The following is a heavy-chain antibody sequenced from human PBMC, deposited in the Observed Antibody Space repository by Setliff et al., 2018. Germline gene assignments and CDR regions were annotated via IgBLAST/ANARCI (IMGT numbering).Heavy chain of an antibody. D-gene: IGHD5-18*01. CDR3: ARQVDTPMAPIDY. V-gene: IGHV4-61*09. CDR2: IYSNGST. CDR1: GRSVSRDSDF. Sequence: SETLSLTCTVSGRSVSRDSDFWNWIRRSAGNKLEWIGHIYSNGSTEYNPSLKSRVTMSIDASKNQLSLKLSSVTAADSAIYYCARQVDTPMAPIDYWGQGTLVTVSS. J-gene: IGHJ4*02.